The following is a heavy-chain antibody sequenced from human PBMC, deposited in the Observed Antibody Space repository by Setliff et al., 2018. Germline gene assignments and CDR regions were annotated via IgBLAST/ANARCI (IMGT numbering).Heavy chain of an antibody. D-gene: IGHD6-13*01. CDR1: GYSFTTYW. CDR2: IYPGDSGT. CDR3: ARRPYSSSFLSPFVGNWFDP. Sequence: PGESLKISCQGSGYSFTTYWIAWVRQMPGKGLEWMGVIYPGDSGTRYSPSFQGQVTISADKSISTAYLQWSSLKASDTAMYYCARRPYSSSFLSPFVGNWFDPWGQGTLVTVSS. V-gene: IGHV5-51*01. J-gene: IGHJ5*02.